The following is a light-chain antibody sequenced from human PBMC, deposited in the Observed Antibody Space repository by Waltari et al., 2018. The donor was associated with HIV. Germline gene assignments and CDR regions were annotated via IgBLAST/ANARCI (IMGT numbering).Light chain of an antibody. V-gene: IGLV2-23*01. J-gene: IGLJ2*01. Sequence: QSALTQPASVSGSPGQSITISCTGSSSNIGTYNLVSWFQHHPGKGPKLIIYEAIKRPSGVPYRFSASKSGYASFFTISGLQAEDEADYYCCSYADVITPYVIFGGGTKLTVL. CDR1: SSNIGTYNL. CDR3: CSYADVITPYVI. CDR2: EAI.